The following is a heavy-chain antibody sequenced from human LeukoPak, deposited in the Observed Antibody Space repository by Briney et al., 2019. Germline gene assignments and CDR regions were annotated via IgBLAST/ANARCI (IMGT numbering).Heavy chain of an antibody. CDR1: GFTFSSYS. V-gene: IGHV3-21*01. CDR3: ASFGFSGYQDY. J-gene: IGHJ4*02. CDR2: ISSSSYI. Sequence: PGGSLRLSCAASGFTFSSYSMNWVRQAPGKGLEWVSSISSSSYIYYADSVKGRFTISRDNAKNSLYLQMNSLRAEDTAVYYCASFGFSGYQDYWGQGTLVTVSS. D-gene: IGHD5-12*01.